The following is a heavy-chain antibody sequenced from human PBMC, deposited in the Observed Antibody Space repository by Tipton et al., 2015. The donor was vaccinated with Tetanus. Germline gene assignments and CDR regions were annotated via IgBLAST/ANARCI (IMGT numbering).Heavy chain of an antibody. CDR1: GASMTSSYYY. V-gene: IGHV4-39*02. D-gene: IGHD6-13*01. CDR3: AKDRTGGYNRFDY. CDR2: IYYRGST. J-gene: IGHJ4*02. Sequence: TLSLTCSVSGASMTSSYYYWGWIRQPPGKGLEWIGNIYYRGSTYYSPSLRSRVVMSIDTSKNQFSLSLRSVTAADTAVYYCAKDRTGGYNRFDYWGQGTLVSVSA.